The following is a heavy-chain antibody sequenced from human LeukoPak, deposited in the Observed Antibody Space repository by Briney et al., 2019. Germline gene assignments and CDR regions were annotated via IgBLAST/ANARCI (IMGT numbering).Heavy chain of an antibody. J-gene: IGHJ4*02. D-gene: IGHD3-22*01. Sequence: PGGSLRLSCAASGFIFSNHGMHWVRQAPGKGLEWVAGIWYDGSKEYYGGSVKGRFTISRDNSKNTLYLQMNSLETEDTAVYYCASSKYYYDSSGYLDYWGQGTLVTVSS. CDR3: ASSKYYYDSSGYLDY. V-gene: IGHV3-33*01. CDR2: IWYDGSKE. CDR1: GFIFSNHG.